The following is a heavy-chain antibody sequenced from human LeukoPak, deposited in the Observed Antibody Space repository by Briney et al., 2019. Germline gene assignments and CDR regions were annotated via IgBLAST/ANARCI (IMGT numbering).Heavy chain of an antibody. D-gene: IGHD6-19*01. V-gene: IGHV4-38-2*01. CDR1: GGSFSGYY. CDR3: ARGSHPVTGTLGGYFDP. J-gene: IGHJ4*02. CDR2: IYHTGST. Sequence: SETLSLTCAVYGGSFSGYYWGWIRQSSGKGLEWIGSIYHTGSTYYNPSLKSRVTISLDASNKQFSLRLSSVTAADTAVYYCARGSHPVTGTLGGYFDPWGQGTLVTVSS.